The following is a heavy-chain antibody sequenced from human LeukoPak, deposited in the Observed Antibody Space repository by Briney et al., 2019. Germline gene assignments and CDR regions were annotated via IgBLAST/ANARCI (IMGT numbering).Heavy chain of an antibody. CDR1: GGSFSGYY. J-gene: IGHJ4*02. CDR2: INHSGST. V-gene: IGHV4-34*01. Sequence: SETLSLTCAVYGGSFSGYYWSWIRQPPGKGLEWIGEINHSGSTNYNPSLKSRVTISVDTSKNQFSLKLSSVTAADTAVYYCARGLRGDSYYFDYWGQGNLVTVSS. CDR3: ARGLRGDSYYFDY. D-gene: IGHD2-21*02.